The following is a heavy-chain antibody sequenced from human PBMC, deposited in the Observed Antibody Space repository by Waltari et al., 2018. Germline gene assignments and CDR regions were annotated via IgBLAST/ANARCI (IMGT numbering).Heavy chain of an antibody. CDR2: ISGSGGST. Sequence: EVQLLESGGGLVQPGGSLRLSCAASGFTFSSYAMSWVRQAPGKGLEWVSAISGSGGSTYYADSVKGRFTISRDNSKNTLYLQMNSLRAEDTAVYYCAKDLVVTWIAVPGKGDYWGQGTLVTVSS. CDR1: GFTFSSYA. D-gene: IGHD6-19*01. V-gene: IGHV3-23*01. CDR3: AKDLVVTWIAVPGKGDY. J-gene: IGHJ4*02.